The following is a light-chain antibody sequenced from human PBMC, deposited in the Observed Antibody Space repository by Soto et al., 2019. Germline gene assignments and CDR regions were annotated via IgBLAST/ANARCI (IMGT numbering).Light chain of an antibody. CDR2: DVS. CDR1: SSDVGHYNY. CDR3: CSYAGTYSFV. Sequence: QYVLTQPRSVSGSPGQSVTISCAGTSSDVGHYNYVSWYRQHPGKAPKLIIYDVSQRPSGVPDRFSGSKSGNTASLTISGLQAEDEADYYCCSYAGTYSFVFVTGTKVTVL. J-gene: IGLJ1*01. V-gene: IGLV2-11*01.